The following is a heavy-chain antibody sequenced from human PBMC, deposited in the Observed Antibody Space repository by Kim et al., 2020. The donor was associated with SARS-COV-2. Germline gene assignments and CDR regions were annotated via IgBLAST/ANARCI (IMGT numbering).Heavy chain of an antibody. V-gene: IGHV3-49*04. CDR2: IRSKAYGGTT. CDR3: TRDIGYYYYYGMDV. Sequence: GGSLRLSCTASGFTFGDYAMSWVRQAPGKGLEWVGFIRSKAYGGTTEYAASVKGRFTISRDDSKSIAYLQMNSLKTEDTAVYYCTRDIGYYYYYGMDVWGQGTTVTVSS. CDR1: GFTFGDYA. J-gene: IGHJ6*02. D-gene: IGHD2-15*01.